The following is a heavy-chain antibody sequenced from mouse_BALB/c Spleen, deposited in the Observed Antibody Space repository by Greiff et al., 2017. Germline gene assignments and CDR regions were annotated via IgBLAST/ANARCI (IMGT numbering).Heavy chain of an antibody. V-gene: IGHV5-17*02. CDR1: GFTFSSFG. D-gene: IGHD2-10*02. CDR3: ARYGNYEEGAMDY. CDR2: ISSGSSTI. J-gene: IGHJ4*01. Sequence: VKVEESGGGLVQPGGSRKLSCAASGFTFSSFGMHWVRQAPEKGLEWVAYISSGSSTIYYADTVKGRFTISRDNPKNTLFLQMTSLRSEDTAMYYCARYGNYEEGAMDYWGQGTSVTVSS.